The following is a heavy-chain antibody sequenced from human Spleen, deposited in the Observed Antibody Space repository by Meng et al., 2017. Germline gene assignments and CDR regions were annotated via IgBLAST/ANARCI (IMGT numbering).Heavy chain of an antibody. V-gene: IGHV1-69*01. CDR3: ARRGGVPAATPRGSRYWFDP. D-gene: IGHD2-2*01. J-gene: IGHJ5*02. CDR2: IIPIFGTA. Sequence: QPVESGAEVKKPGSAVGVPCNDSGGAVSSYAISWVRQAPGRGLEWMGGIIPIFGTANYAQKFQGRVTITADESTSTAYMELSSLRSEDTAVYYCARRGGVPAATPRGSRYWFDPWGQGTLVTVSS. CDR1: GGAVSSYA.